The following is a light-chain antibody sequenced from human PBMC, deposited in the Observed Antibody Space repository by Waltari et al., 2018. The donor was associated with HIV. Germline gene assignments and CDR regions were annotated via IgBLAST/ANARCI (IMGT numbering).Light chain of an antibody. CDR2: QDT. J-gene: IGLJ1*01. Sequence: SYELTQPPFLSVSPGQPASITCSGNKLGTKSVYWSQQRPGQSPLLVIYQDTQRPSGIPERFSGSNSGDTATLTISGTQAMDDADYYCHAWDSGTGVFGTGTKVSVL. V-gene: IGLV3-1*01. CDR3: HAWDSGTGV. CDR1: KLGTKS.